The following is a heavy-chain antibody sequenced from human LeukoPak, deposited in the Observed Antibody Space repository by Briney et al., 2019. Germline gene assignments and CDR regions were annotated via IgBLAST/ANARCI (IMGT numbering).Heavy chain of an antibody. D-gene: IGHD7-27*01. J-gene: IGHJ3*02. V-gene: IGHV4-59*01. CDR2: IYYSGST. CDR3: ARGPNWGSAGAFDI. CDR1: GGSISSYY. Sequence: PSETLSLTCTVSGGSISSYYWSWIRQPPGMGLEWIGYIYYSGSTNYNPSLKSRVTISVDTSKNQFSLKLSSVTAADTAVYYCARGPNWGSAGAFDIWGQGTMVTVSS.